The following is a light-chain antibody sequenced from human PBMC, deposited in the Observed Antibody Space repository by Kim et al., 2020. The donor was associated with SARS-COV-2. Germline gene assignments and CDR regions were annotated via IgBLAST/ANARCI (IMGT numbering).Light chain of an antibody. CDR2: AAS. CDR3: QQSYSTLPYT. Sequence: ASVGDRVTITCRASQSISSYLNWYQQKPGKAPNLLIYAASSLQSGVPSRFSGSGSGTDFTLTISCLQPEDFATYYCQQSYSTLPYTFGQGTKLEI. V-gene: IGKV1-39*01. CDR1: QSISSY. J-gene: IGKJ2*01.